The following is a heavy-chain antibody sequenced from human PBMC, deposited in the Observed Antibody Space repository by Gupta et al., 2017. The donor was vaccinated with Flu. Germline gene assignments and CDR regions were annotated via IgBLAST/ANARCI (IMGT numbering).Heavy chain of an antibody. CDR2: ISGSGGST. CDR1: GFTFSSYA. D-gene: IGHD1-1*01. CDR3: ANLNGASME. Sequence: EVQLLESGGGLVQPGGSLRLSCAASGFTFSSYAMSWVRQAPGKGLAWVSAISGSGGSTYYEDSVKGRFTISRDNSKNTLYLQRNSLRAEDTAVYYCANLNGASMEWGQGTLVTVSS. V-gene: IGHV3-23*01. J-gene: IGHJ4*02.